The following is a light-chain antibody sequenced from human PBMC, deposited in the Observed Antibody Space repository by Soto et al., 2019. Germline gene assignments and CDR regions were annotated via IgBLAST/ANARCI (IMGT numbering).Light chain of an antibody. Sequence: QSALTQPPSASGSPGQSVTISCTGTSSDIGGYTYVSWYQQHPGKAPKLIIYEMSQRPSGVPDRFSGSKSGNTASLTVSGLQAEDEADYYCSSYAGRNTLIFGGGTKLTVL. CDR2: EMS. CDR3: SSYAGRNTLI. V-gene: IGLV2-8*01. CDR1: SSDIGGYTY. J-gene: IGLJ2*01.